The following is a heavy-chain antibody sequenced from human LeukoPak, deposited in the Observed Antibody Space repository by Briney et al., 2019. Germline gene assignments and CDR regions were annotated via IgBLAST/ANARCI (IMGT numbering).Heavy chain of an antibody. CDR3: ARLEITFGGVIAS. CDR2: IHQSGST. V-gene: IGHV4-38-2*02. Sequence: PSETLSLTCTVSGYSLRNGYFWGWVRQSPGKGLEWIGNIHQSGSTSYNPSLKSRVTKSVDTSKNQFSLKLSSVTAAAPAVYYCARLEITFGGVIASWGQGTLVTVSS. D-gene: IGHD3-16*02. CDR1: GYSLRNGYF. J-gene: IGHJ5*02.